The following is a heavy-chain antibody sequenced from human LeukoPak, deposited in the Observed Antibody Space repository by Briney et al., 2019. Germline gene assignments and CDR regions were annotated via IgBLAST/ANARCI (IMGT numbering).Heavy chain of an antibody. Sequence: PSEALSITCAVYGGSFSGYYWSWMRQPPGKGLEWIGEINHSGSTNYNPSLKSRVTISVDTSKNQFSLKLSSVTAADTAVYYCAREPTRTYGMDVWGQGTTVTVSS. D-gene: IGHD1-26*01. CDR1: GGSFSGYY. J-gene: IGHJ6*02. CDR3: AREPTRTYGMDV. CDR2: INHSGST. V-gene: IGHV4-34*01.